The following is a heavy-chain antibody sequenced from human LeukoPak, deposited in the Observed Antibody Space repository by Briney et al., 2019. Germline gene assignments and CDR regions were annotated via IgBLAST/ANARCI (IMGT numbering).Heavy chain of an antibody. J-gene: IGHJ4*02. CDR2: ISGSGGST. CDR1: GFTFSSYA. D-gene: IGHD4-17*01. CDR3: AKRTGSVLMTTVNDY. V-gene: IGHV3-23*01. Sequence: QPGGSLRLSCAASGFTFSSYAMSWVRQAPGKGLEWVSAISGSGGSTYYADSVKGRFTISRDNSKNTLYLQMNSLRAEDTAVYYCAKRTGSVLMTTVNDYWGREPWSPSPQ.